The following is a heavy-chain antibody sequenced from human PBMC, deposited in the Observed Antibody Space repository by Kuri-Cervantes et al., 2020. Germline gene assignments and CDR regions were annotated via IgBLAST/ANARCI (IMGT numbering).Heavy chain of an antibody. D-gene: IGHD3-22*01. J-gene: IGHJ4*02. CDR3: AKDQGYYDSSGYFDY. CDR2: INSDGSST. CDR1: GFTFSSYW. Sequence: GGSLRLSCAASGFTFSSYWMHWVRQAPGKGLVWVSRINSDGSSTSYADSVKGRFTISRDNSKNTLYLQMNSLRAEDTAVYYCAKDQGYYDSSGYFDYWGQGTLVTVSS. V-gene: IGHV3-74*01.